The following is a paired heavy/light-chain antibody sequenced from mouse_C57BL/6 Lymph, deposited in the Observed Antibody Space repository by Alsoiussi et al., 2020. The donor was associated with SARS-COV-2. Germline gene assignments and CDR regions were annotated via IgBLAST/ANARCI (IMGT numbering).Light chain of an antibody. CDR2: YTS. J-gene: IGKJ1*01. V-gene: IGKV19-93*01. Sequence: DIQMTQSPSSLSASLGGKVTITCKASQDINKYIAWYQHKPGKGPRLLIHYTSTLQPGIPSRFSGSGSGRDYSFSISNLEPEDIATYYCLQYDNLLRTFGGGTKLEIK. CDR1: QDINKY. CDR3: LQYDNLLRT.
Heavy chain of an antibody. CDR1: GYTFTSYW. Sequence: QVQLQQPGAELVRPGSSVKLSCKASGYTFTSYWMDWVKQRPGQGLEWIGNIYPSDSETHYNQKFKDKATLTVDKSSSTAYMQLSSLTSEDSAVYYCARGDYYGSSWYFDVWGTGTTVTVSS. J-gene: IGHJ1*03. CDR3: ARGDYYGSSWYFDV. V-gene: IGHV1-61*01. CDR2: IYPSDSET. D-gene: IGHD1-1*01.